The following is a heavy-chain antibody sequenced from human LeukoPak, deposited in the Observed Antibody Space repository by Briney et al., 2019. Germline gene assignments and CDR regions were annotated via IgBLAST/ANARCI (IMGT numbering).Heavy chain of an antibody. V-gene: IGHV4-39*02. D-gene: IGHD6-6*01. CDR3: AREHRSSKYFDS. CDR2: IYYSGST. Sequence: SETLSLTCTVSGGSISRSSYYWGWIRQPPGKGLEWIGSIYYSGSTYYNPSLRSRVTISVDTSKNEFSLKMNSVTAADTAVYYCAREHRSSKYFDSWGQGALMIVSS. J-gene: IGHJ4*02. CDR1: GGSISRSSYY.